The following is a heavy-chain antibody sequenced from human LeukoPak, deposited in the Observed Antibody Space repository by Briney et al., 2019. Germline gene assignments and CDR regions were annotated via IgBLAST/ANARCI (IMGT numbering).Heavy chain of an antibody. CDR2: IRYDGSNK. Sequence: GGSLRLSCAASGFTFSSYGMHWVRQAPGKGLEWVAFIRYDGSNKYYADSVKGRFTISRDNSKNTLYLQMNSLRAEDTAVYYCAKDRAGYGPPNIPYYFDYWGQGTLVTVSS. V-gene: IGHV3-30*02. D-gene: IGHD2/OR15-2a*01. CDR1: GFTFSSYG. CDR3: AKDRAGYGPPNIPYYFDY. J-gene: IGHJ4*02.